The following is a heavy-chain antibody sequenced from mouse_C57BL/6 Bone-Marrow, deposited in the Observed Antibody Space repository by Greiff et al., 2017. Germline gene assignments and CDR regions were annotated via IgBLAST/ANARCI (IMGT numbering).Heavy chain of an antibody. J-gene: IGHJ2*01. CDR2: IDPENGDT. Sequence: DVQLQESGAELVRPGASVKLSCTASGFNIKDDYMPWVKQRPEQGLEWIGWIDPENGDTEYASKFQGKATITADTSSNTAYLQLSSLTSEDTAVYYCTFIYYGYAYFDDWGQGTTLTVAS. D-gene: IGHD2-2*01. V-gene: IGHV14-4*01. CDR3: TFIYYGYAYFDD. CDR1: GFNIKDDY.